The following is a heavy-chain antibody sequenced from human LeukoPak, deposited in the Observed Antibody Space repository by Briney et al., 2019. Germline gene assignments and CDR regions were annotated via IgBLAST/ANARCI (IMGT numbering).Heavy chain of an antibody. Sequence: GGSLRLSCATSGFIFSGSAVHWVRQASGKGLEWIGRIRSKPNSYATAYAASVKGRFTISRDDSKNTAYLQMNSLKTEDTAVYYCAVLSYYMDVWGKGTTVTVSS. CDR2: IRSKPNSYAT. V-gene: IGHV3-73*01. J-gene: IGHJ6*03. CDR3: AVLSYYMDV. D-gene: IGHD3-10*01. CDR1: GFIFSGSA.